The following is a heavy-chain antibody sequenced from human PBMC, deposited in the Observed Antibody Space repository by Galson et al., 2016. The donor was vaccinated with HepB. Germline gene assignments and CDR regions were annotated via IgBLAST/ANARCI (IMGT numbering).Heavy chain of an antibody. Sequence: SLRLSCAASGFTVDGTYMSWVRQTPEKGLEWVSVIYASGGTHYTDSVKGRFSISRDSSKNTLYLQMNSLTAVDTALYYCATMKGRLAYYFDSWGQGALVTVSS. CDR2: IYASGGT. V-gene: IGHV3-66*01. J-gene: IGHJ4*02. CDR1: GFTVDGTY. CDR3: ATMKGRLAYYFDS. D-gene: IGHD3-10*01.